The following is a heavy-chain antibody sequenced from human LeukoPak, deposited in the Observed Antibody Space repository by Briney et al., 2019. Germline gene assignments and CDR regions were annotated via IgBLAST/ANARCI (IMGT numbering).Heavy chain of an antibody. D-gene: IGHD4/OR15-4a*01. CDR1: GFTFSSYA. Sequence: GRSLRLSCAASGFTFSSYAMHLVRQAPGKGLELVAVISYDGSNKYYADSVKGRFTISRDNSKNTLYLQMNSLRAEDTAVYYCARGVRYYFDYWGQGTLVTVSS. CDR2: ISYDGSNK. V-gene: IGHV3-30*04. CDR3: ARGVRYYFDY. J-gene: IGHJ4*02.